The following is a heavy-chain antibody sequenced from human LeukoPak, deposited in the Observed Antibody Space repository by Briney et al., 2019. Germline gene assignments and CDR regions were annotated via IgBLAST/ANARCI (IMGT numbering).Heavy chain of an antibody. CDR3: ARAPPVVVVAATGWFDP. J-gene: IGHJ5*02. CDR1: GGSFSGYY. CDR2: INHSGST. D-gene: IGHD2-15*01. V-gene: IGHV4-34*01. Sequence: SETLSLTCAVYGGSFSGYYWSWIRQPPGKGLEWIGEINHSGSTNYSPSLKSRVTISVDTSKNQFSLKLTSVTAADTAVYYCARAPPVVVVAATGWFDPWGQGTLVTVAS.